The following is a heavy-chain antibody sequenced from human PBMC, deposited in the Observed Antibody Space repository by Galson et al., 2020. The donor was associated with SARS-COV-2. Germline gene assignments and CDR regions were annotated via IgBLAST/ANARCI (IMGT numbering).Heavy chain of an antibody. J-gene: IGHJ5*02. D-gene: IGHD2-2*01. CDR2: INSDGSST. Sequence: ALHGESLKISCSASEFTFSRYWMHWVRQAPGKGLVWVSRINSDGSSTTYADSVKGRFTISRDNAKNTLYLQMNSLRVEDTAVYYCAATGGYCSSTSCYGGGWWFDPWGQGTLVAVSS. CDR1: EFTFSRYW. CDR3: AATGGYCSSTSCYGGGWWFDP. V-gene: IGHV3-74*01.